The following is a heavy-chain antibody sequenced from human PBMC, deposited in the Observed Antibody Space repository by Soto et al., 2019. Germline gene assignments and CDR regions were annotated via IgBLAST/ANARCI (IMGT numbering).Heavy chain of an antibody. V-gene: IGHV1-18*01. Sequence: AAVQVSCKSSGYTFTSYGIIWVRQAPGQGLEWMGWISAYNGNPNYAQKLQGRVTMTTDTSTSTAYMELRSLRSDDTAVYYCARLGYCSSTSCYTGQNWFDPWGQGTLVPVSS. J-gene: IGHJ5*02. D-gene: IGHD2-2*02. CDR1: GYTFTSYG. CDR3: ARLGYCSSTSCYTGQNWFDP. CDR2: ISAYNGNP.